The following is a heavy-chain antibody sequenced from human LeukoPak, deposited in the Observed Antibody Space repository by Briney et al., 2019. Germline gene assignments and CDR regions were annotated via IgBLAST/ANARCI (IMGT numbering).Heavy chain of an antibody. CDR3: ARNPYGTGQFDP. CDR1: GYTFTTYD. J-gene: IGHJ5*02. V-gene: IGHV1-8*01. CDR2: MSPNNGKT. Sequence: ASVKVSCKASGYTFTTYDINWVQQATGRGLEWMGWMSPNNGKTGYAQKFQGRVTMTRDTSINTAYMELSSLTSEDTAVYYCARNPYGTGQFDPWGQGILVTVSS. D-gene: IGHD1-1*01.